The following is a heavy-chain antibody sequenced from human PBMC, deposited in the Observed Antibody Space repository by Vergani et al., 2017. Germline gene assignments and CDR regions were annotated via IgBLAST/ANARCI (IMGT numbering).Heavy chain of an antibody. CDR3: AKGGYCSSTSCSDDAFDI. D-gene: IGHD2-2*01. Sequence: EVQLVESGGGLVKPGGSLRLSCAASGFTFSSYSMNWVRQAPGKGLEWVSSISSSSSYIYYADSVKGRFTISRDNAKNSLYLQMNSLRAEDTALYYCAKGGYCSSTSCSDDAFDIWGQGTMVTVSS. J-gene: IGHJ3*02. CDR2: ISSSSSYI. V-gene: IGHV3-21*04. CDR1: GFTFSSYS.